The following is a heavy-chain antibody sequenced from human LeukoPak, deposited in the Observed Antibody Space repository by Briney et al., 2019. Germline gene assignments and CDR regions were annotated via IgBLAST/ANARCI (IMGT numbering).Heavy chain of an antibody. CDR3: ARAVTRRYCSSTSCRRFDY. J-gene: IGHJ4*02. Sequence: SETLSLTCAVYGGSFSGYYWSWIRQPPGKGLEWIGEINHSGSTNYNPSLKSRVTISVDTSKNQFSLKLSSVTAADTAMYYCARAVTRRYCSSTSCRRFDYWGQGTLVTVSS. D-gene: IGHD2-2*01. CDR1: GGSFSGYY. V-gene: IGHV4-34*01. CDR2: INHSGST.